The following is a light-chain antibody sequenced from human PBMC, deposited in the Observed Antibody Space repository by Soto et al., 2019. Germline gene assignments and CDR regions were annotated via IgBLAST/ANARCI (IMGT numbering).Light chain of an antibody. CDR2: AAS. CDR3: QQSYSSLWT. Sequence: DIQMTQSPSSLSASVGDRVTITCRASQSISSYLNWYQQKPGKAPKLLIYAASSLQSGVPSRFSGSGSGTDFTLTISSLQRGDFATYYCQQSYSSLWTFGQGTKVDIK. V-gene: IGKV1-39*01. J-gene: IGKJ1*01. CDR1: QSISSY.